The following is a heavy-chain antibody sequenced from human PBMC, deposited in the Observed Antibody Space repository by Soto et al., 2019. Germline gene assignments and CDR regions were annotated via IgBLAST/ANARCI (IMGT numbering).Heavy chain of an antibody. Sequence: ETLSLTCAVSGGSISSSNWWSWVRQAPGKGLEWVSAISGTGAGTYYADSVKGRFTISRDNSKNTLYLQMNSLRAEDTAVYYCAKARGNVAAGGTYYFDHWGHETPVTVSS. J-gene: IGHJ4*01. CDR1: GGSISSSN. CDR2: ISGTGAGT. CDR3: AKARGNVAAGGTYYFDH. V-gene: IGHV3-23*01. D-gene: IGHD6-13*01.